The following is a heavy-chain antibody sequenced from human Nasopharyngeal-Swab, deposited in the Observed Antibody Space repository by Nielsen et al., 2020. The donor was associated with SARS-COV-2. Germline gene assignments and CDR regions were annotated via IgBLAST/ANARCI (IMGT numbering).Heavy chain of an antibody. J-gene: IGHJ4*02. CDR1: GFTFGDYA. D-gene: IGHD2-15*01. CDR3: TRSGRAATKTRYFDY. CDR2: TRIKAFGETP. Sequence: GESLKISCTTSGFTFGDYALRWVRQAPGKGLEWVGFTRIKAFGETPEYAASVKGRFTISRDDSKSIAYLQMDSLKIDDTGVYYCTRSGRAATKTRYFDYWGQGTLVTVSS. V-gene: IGHV3-49*04.